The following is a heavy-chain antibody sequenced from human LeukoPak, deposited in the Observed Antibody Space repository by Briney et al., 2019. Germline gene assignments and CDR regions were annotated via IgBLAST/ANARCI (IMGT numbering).Heavy chain of an antibody. Sequence: SVKVSCKASGGTFSSYTISWVRQAPGQGLERMGRIIPILGTANYAQKFQGRVTITADKSTSTAYMELSSLRSEDTAVYYCAREGAAPGGMDVWGQGTTVTVSS. J-gene: IGHJ6*02. CDR2: IIPILGTA. V-gene: IGHV1-69*08. CDR1: GGTFSSYT. D-gene: IGHD6-6*01. CDR3: AREGAAPGGMDV.